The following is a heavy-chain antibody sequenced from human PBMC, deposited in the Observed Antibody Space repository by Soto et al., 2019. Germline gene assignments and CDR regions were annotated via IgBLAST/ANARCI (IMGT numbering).Heavy chain of an antibody. D-gene: IGHD1-26*01. CDR3: ARREIQGPIDY. CDR1: GYSISSSNW. J-gene: IGHJ4*02. Sequence: QVQLQESGPGLVKPSDTLSLTCAVSGYSISSSNWWGWIRQPPGKGLEWIGYIYYSGTTYYNPSLKSRGTMSVDTSKNQFSLKVPSVTAVDTAVYYCARREIQGPIDYWGQGTLVTVSS. V-gene: IGHV4-28*01. CDR2: IYYSGTT.